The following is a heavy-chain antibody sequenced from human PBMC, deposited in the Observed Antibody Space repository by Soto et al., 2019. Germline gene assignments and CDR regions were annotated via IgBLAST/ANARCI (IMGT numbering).Heavy chain of an antibody. V-gene: IGHV3-9*01. J-gene: IGHJ3*02. CDR3: AKGVGATQGSGFDI. Sequence: GGSLRLSCAASGFTFDDYAMHWVRQAPGKGLEWVSGLSWDSGTIGHADSVKGRFTISRDNAKSSLYLQMNSLRSEDTALYYCAKGVGATQGSGFDIWGQGAMVTVSS. CDR2: LSWDSGTI. CDR1: GFTFDDYA. D-gene: IGHD1-26*01.